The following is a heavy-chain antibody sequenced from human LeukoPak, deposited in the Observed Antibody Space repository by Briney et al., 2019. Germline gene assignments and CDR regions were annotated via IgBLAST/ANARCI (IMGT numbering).Heavy chain of an antibody. CDR3: AREVTAIPWDAFDI. J-gene: IGHJ3*02. CDR2: IYYSGST. V-gene: IGHV4-61*01. CDR1: GGSVSSGSYY. D-gene: IGHD2-21*02. Sequence: SETLSLTCTVSGGSVSSGSYYWSWIRQPPGKGLEWIGYIYYSGSTYYNPSLKSRVTISVDTSKNQFSLKLSSVTAADTAVYYCAREVTAIPWDAFDIWGQGTMVTVSS.